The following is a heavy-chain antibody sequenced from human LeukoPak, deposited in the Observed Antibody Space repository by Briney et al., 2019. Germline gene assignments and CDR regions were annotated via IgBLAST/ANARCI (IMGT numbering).Heavy chain of an antibody. CDR2: INIDERIT. J-gene: IGHJ4*02. CDR1: GFSFSTQR. Sequence: PGGSLRLSYAASGFSFSTQRMHWVHQAPGKGLVWVSYINIDERITGYADSVKGRFTISRDNAKNTLYLQMNSLRVEDTAIYYCFREGGDWGQGTLVTVSS. CDR3: FREGGD. V-gene: IGHV3-74*01. D-gene: IGHD3-10*01.